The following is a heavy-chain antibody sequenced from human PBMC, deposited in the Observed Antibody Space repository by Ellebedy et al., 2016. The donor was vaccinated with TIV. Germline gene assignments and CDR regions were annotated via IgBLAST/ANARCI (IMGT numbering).Heavy chain of an antibody. Sequence: SETLSLXXTVSGGSISSSSYYWGWIRQPPGQGLEWIGSIYYSGSTYYNPSLKSRVTISVDTSKNQFSLKLSSVTAADTAVYYCARGLVVVTARSPLPNYYYYGMDVWGQGTTVTVSS. CDR2: IYYSGST. D-gene: IGHD2-21*02. CDR1: GGSISSSSYY. V-gene: IGHV4-39*07. J-gene: IGHJ6*02. CDR3: ARGLVVVTARSPLPNYYYYGMDV.